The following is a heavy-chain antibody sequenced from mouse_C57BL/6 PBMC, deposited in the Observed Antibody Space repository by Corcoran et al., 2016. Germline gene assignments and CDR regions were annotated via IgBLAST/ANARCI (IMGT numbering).Heavy chain of an antibody. CDR2: IFPGSGST. Sequence: QVQLQQSGPELVKPGASVKISCKASGYTFTDYYINWVKQRPGQGLEWIGWIFPGSGSTYYNEKFKGKATLTVDKSSSTAYMLLSSLTSEDSAVYFCARSVITTVVATPFDYWGQGTTLTVSS. J-gene: IGHJ2*01. CDR3: ARSVITTVVATPFDY. D-gene: IGHD1-1*01. CDR1: GYTFTDYY. V-gene: IGHV1-75*01.